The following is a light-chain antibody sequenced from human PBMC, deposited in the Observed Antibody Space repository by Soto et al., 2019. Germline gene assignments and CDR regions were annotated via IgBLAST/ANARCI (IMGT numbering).Light chain of an antibody. Sequence: EIVLTQSPATLSLSPGERATLSCRASQSVSSYLAWYQQKPGQAPRLLIYDASSRATGIPARFSGSGSGTDFTLTISSLEPEDFAVYYCQQRGNWPLTFGGGTKVQ. CDR2: DAS. V-gene: IGKV3-11*01. CDR1: QSVSSY. CDR3: QQRGNWPLT. J-gene: IGKJ4*01.